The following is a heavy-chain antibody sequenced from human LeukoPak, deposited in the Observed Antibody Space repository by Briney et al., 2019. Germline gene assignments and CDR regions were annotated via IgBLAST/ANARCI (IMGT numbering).Heavy chain of an antibody. J-gene: IGHJ6*04. V-gene: IGHV4-31*03. CDR1: GGSISSGGYY. D-gene: IGHD3-9*01. CDR2: IYYSGST. CDR3: ARESHYDILTGYYWVADMDD. Sequence: SETLSLTCTVSGGSISSGGYYWSWIRQHPGKGLEWIGYIYYSGSTYYNPSLKSRVTISVDTSKNQFSLKLSSVTAADTAVYYCARESHYDILTGYYWVADMDDWGKGTTVTVSS.